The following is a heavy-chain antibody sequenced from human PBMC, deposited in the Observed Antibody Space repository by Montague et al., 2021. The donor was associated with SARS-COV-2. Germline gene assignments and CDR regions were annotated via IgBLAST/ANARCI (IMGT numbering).Heavy chain of an antibody. J-gene: IGHJ4*02. CDR1: GGSISSGGYY. CDR2: IYYSGST. Sequence: SETLSLTCTVSGGSISSGGYYWSWIRQPPGKGLEWIGYIYYSGSTNHNPPLKSRVTISVDTSKNQFSLKLSSVTAAGTAVYCYARGFDYWGQGTLVTVSS. V-gene: IGHV4-61*08. CDR3: ARGFDY.